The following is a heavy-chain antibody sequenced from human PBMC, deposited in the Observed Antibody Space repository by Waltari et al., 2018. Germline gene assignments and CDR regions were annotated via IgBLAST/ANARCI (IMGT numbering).Heavy chain of an antibody. Sequence: QVQLVQSGAEVKKPGASVKVYCKASGYTFTSYGISWVRQAPGQGLEWMGWISAYNGNTNYAQKLQGRVTMTTDTSTSTAYMELRSLRSDDTAVYYCARDPAYYYGSGSYYEFDYWGQGTLVTVSS. J-gene: IGHJ4*02. D-gene: IGHD3-10*01. V-gene: IGHV1-18*01. CDR1: GYTFTSYG. CDR2: ISAYNGNT. CDR3: ARDPAYYYGSGSYYEFDY.